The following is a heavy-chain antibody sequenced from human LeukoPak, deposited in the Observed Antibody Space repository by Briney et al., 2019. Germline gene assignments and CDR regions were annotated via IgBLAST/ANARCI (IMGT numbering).Heavy chain of an antibody. CDR2: ISCNGSNK. D-gene: IGHD3-10*01. Sequence: QPGGSLRLSCATSGFTFSSYAMHWVRQAPGKGLEWVAVISCNGSNKYYADSVKGRFTISRDNSKNTLYLQMNSLRAEDTAVYYCARSYGMRSGSYYHSNYGMDVWGQGTTVTVSS. CDR3: ARSYGMRSGSYYHSNYGMDV. J-gene: IGHJ6*02. V-gene: IGHV3-30-3*01. CDR1: GFTFSSYA.